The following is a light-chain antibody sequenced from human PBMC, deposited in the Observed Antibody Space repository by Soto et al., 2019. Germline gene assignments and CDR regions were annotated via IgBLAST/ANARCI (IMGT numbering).Light chain of an antibody. Sequence: EIALTQSPGTLSLSPGERATLSCRASQSVSSSYLAWYHQKPGQAPMLLIYGASSRATGIPDRFSGSGSGTDFTLTISRLEPEDFAVYYCQKYGSSYTFGQGTKLEIK. CDR2: GAS. J-gene: IGKJ2*01. CDR1: QSVSSSY. V-gene: IGKV3-20*01. CDR3: QKYGSSYT.